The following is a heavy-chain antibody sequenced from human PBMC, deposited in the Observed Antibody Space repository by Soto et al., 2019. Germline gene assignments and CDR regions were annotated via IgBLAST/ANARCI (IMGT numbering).Heavy chain of an antibody. CDR2: INPTNXGT. J-gene: IGHJ4*01. D-gene: IGHD3-22*01. V-gene: IGHV1-2*02. Sequence: ASVHVSCKASGYSFTNSDFIWLRQAPGQGIQWRGWINPTNXGTNYAQKFQGRVTMTRDTSISTAYMELSRLRSDDTAVYYCAKGARSYYDDSSGYYADWAHGSLVTVSS. CDR3: AKGARSYYDDSSGYYAD. CDR1: GYSFTNSD.